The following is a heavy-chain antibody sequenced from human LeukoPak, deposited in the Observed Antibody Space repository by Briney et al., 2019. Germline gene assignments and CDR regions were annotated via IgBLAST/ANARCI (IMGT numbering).Heavy chain of an antibody. J-gene: IGHJ3*02. CDR1: GFTFSSYS. Sequence: GGSLRLSCAASGFTFSSYSMNWVRQAPGKGLEWVSSISSSSSYIYYADSVKGRFTISRDNAKNSLYLQMNSLRAEDTAVYYCARVVQIGTMRKDGFDIWGRGTMVTVSS. CDR3: ARVVQIGTMRKDGFDI. CDR2: ISSSSSYI. V-gene: IGHV3-21*01. D-gene: IGHD1-7*01.